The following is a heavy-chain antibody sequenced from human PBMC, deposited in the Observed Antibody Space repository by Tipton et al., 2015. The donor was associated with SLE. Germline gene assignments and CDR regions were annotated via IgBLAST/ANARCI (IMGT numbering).Heavy chain of an antibody. V-gene: IGHV4-39*01. CDR3: ARLPTGFPNWFDP. D-gene: IGHD4-17*01. J-gene: IGHJ5*02. CDR2: IHYSGTT. CDR1: GFSISSSSYT. Sequence: TLSLTCSVSGFSISSSSYTWGWIRQPPGKGLEWIGTIHYSGTTYYNPSLRSRVTISVDTSKNQFSLKLSSVTAADTAVYYCARLPTGFPNWFDPWGQGTLVTVSS.